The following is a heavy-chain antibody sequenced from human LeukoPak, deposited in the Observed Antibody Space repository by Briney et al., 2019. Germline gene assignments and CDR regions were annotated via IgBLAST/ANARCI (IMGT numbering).Heavy chain of an antibody. Sequence: GESLKISCKGSGYSFTKYWIGWVRQMPGKGLEWMGIIYPGDSHTRYSPSFQGQVTISVDKSITTAYPQWSSLKASDTAIYYCATGETDYYFDYWGQGTLVTVSS. V-gene: IGHV5-51*01. J-gene: IGHJ4*02. D-gene: IGHD1-1*01. CDR1: GYSFTKYW. CDR3: ATGETDYYFDY. CDR2: IYPGDSHT.